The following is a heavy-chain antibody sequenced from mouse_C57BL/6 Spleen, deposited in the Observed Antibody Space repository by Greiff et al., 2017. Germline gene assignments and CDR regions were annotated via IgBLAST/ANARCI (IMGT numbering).Heavy chain of an antibody. J-gene: IGHJ2*01. CDR1: GYTFTSYW. V-gene: IGHV1-69*01. D-gene: IGHD1-1*01. CDR3: ARGGTTVVATSDY. Sequence: QVQLKQPGAELVMPGASVKLSCKASGYTFTSYWMHWVKRRPGQGLEWIGEIDPSDSYTNYNQKFKGKSTLTVAKSSSTAYMQLSSLTSEDSAVYYCARGGTTVVATSDYWGQGTTLTVSS. CDR2: IDPSDSYT.